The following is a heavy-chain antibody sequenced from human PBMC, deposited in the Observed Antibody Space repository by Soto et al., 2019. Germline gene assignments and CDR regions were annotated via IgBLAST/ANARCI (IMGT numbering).Heavy chain of an antibody. J-gene: IGHJ4*02. Sequence: ASVKVSCKASGGTFSSYAISWVRQAPGQGLEWMGGIIPIFGTANYAQKFQGRVTITADASTSTAYMELSSLRSEDTAVYYCARNGPPSATIGNYWGQGTLVTVSS. D-gene: IGHD5-12*01. CDR3: ARNGPPSATIGNY. CDR2: IIPIFGTA. CDR1: GGTFSSYA. V-gene: IGHV1-69*13.